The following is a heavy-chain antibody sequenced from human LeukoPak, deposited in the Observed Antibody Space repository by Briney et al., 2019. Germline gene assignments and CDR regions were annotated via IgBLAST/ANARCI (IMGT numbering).Heavy chain of an antibody. CDR2: IRVGDSAR. CDR3: ANTGPYYGDSWGYFDY. J-gene: IGHJ4*02. V-gene: IGHV3-23*01. Sequence: GGPLRLSCAAFGFTFNNSPMNWIRQAPGKGLEWVSNIRVGDSARTYADSVKGRFTISRDNSKNTLYLQMNSLRAEDTAVYYCANTGPYYGDSWGYFDYWGQGTLVTVSS. D-gene: IGHD4-17*01. CDR1: GFTFNNSP.